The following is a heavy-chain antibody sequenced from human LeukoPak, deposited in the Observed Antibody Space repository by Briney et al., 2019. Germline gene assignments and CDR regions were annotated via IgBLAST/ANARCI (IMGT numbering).Heavy chain of an antibody. V-gene: IGHV3-23*01. CDR2: ISGSGGNR. Sequence: GGFLRLSCAASGFTFSSYAMSWVRQAPGKGLEWVSGISGSGGNRIYADSVKGRFTISRDNAKNTLYLQVNSLRAEDTAVYYCAKLVVPATIIRYYFDYWGQGALVTVSS. J-gene: IGHJ4*02. CDR1: GFTFSSYA. D-gene: IGHD2-2*01. CDR3: AKLVVPATIIRYYFDY.